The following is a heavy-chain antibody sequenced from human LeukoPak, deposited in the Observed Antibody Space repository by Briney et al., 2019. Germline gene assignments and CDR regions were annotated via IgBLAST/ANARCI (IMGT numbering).Heavy chain of an antibody. J-gene: IGHJ5*02. V-gene: IGHV3-9*01. CDR2: ISWNSGSI. CDR3: TKDRSGSYSNWFDP. D-gene: IGHD1-26*01. Sequence: GGSLRLSCAASGFTVSSNYMSWVRQAPGKGLEWVSGISWNSGSIGYADSVKGRFTISRDNAKNSLYLQMNSLRAEDTALYYCTKDRSGSYSNWFDPWGQGTLVTVSS. CDR1: GFTVSSNY.